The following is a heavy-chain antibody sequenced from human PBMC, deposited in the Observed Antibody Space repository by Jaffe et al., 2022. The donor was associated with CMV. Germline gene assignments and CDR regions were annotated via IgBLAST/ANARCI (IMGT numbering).Heavy chain of an antibody. D-gene: IGHD2-15*01. V-gene: IGHV3-33*08. CDR3: ARDRGEGSYYYMDV. CDR2: IWYDGSNK. Sequence: QVQLVESGGGVVQPGRSLRLSCAASGFTFSSYGMHWVRQAPGKGLEWVAVIWYDGSNKYYADSVKGRFTISRDNSKNTLYLQMNSLRAEDTAVYYCARDRGEGSYYYMDVWGKGTTVTVSS. J-gene: IGHJ6*03. CDR1: GFTFSSYG.